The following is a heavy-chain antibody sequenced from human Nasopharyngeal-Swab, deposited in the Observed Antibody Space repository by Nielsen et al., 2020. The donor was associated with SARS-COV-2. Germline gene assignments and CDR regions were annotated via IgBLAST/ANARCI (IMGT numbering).Heavy chain of an antibody. J-gene: IGHJ4*02. V-gene: IGHV3-30*04. CDR2: ISYDGSNK. D-gene: IGHD3-3*02. CDR3: ARDRGAQLAD. Sequence: GGSLRLSCAASGFTFSSYAMHWVRQAPGKGLEWVAVISYDGSNKYYADSVKGRFTISRDNSKNPLYLQMNSLRAEDTAVYYCARDRGAQLADWGQGTLVTVSS. CDR1: GFTFSSYA.